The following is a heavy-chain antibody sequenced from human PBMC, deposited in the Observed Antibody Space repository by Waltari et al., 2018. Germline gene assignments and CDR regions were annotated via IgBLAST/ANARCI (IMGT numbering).Heavy chain of an antibody. CDR3: ARADHNGVCFDY. CDR1: GDSVSSNSAA. CDR2: TAHRSKGYN. J-gene: IGHJ4*02. V-gene: IGHV6-1*01. Sequence: QVQLQQSGPGLVKPSQTHSLTCAISGDSVSSNSAAWNWIRQSPSRGLEWRGRTAHRSKGYNDYAVSVKSRITSNPDTSKNQVSLQLNSVTPEDTAVYYCARADHNGVCFDYWGQGTLVTVSS. D-gene: IGHD2-8*01.